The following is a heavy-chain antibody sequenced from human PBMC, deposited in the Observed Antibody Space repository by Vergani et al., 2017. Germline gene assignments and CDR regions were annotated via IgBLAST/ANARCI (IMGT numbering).Heavy chain of an antibody. CDR3: ASQDDHNGNPGAFDI. J-gene: IGHJ3*02. V-gene: IGHV4-31*03. D-gene: IGHD4-23*01. CDR1: GGSLSSGSYY. CDR2: IYNSRST. Sequence: QVQLQESGPGLLKPSQTLSLTCTVSGGSLSSGSYYWSWVRQRPGKGLEWIGYIYNSRSTYYNPSLKSRVTISVDASKNQFSLKLSSVTAADTAVYYCASQDDHNGNPGAFDIWGQGTKVTVSS.